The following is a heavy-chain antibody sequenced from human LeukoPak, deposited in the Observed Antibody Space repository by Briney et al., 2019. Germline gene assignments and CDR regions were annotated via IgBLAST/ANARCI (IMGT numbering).Heavy chain of an antibody. CDR2: ISGSGGST. V-gene: IGHV3-23*01. J-gene: IGHJ5*02. CDR1: GFTFSSYA. D-gene: IGHD4-17*01. CDR3: AKAFGTTVPRGNWFDP. Sequence: GGSLRLSCAASGFTFSSYATSWVRQAPGKGLEWVSAISGSGGSTYYADSVKGRFTISRDNSKNTLYLQMNSLRAEDTAVYYCAKAFGTTVPRGNWFDPWGQGTLVTVSS.